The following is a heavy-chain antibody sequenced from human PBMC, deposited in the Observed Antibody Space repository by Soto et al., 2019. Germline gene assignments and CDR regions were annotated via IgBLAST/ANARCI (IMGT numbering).Heavy chain of an antibody. CDR2: ISYDGSNK. V-gene: IGHV3-30-3*01. CDR3: ARDRSGYPHDAFDI. J-gene: IGHJ3*02. D-gene: IGHD3-3*01. CDR1: GFTFSSYA. Sequence: GGSLRLSCAASGFTFSSYAMHWVRQAPGKGLEWVAVISYDGSNKYYADSVKGRFTISRDNSKNTLYLQMNSLRAEDTAVYYCARDRSGYPHDAFDIWGQGTMVTVSS.